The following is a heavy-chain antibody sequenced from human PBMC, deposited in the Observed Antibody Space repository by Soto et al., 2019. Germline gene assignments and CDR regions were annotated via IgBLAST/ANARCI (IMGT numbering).Heavy chain of an antibody. CDR1: GFTFSTYS. J-gene: IGHJ4*02. CDR3: ARDLGVALATLTLDY. Sequence: EVQLVESGGGLVKPGGSLRLSCAASGFTFSTYSMNWVRQAPGKGLEWVADITTSSSFRFYADSVKGRVTISRDDAKNALYLQMNSLRAEDTGVYYCARDLGVALATLTLDYWGQGALVTVSS. CDR2: ITTSSSFR. D-gene: IGHD2-15*01. V-gene: IGHV3-21*01.